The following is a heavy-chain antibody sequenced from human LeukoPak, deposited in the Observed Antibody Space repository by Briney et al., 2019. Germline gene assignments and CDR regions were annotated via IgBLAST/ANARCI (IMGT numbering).Heavy chain of an antibody. Sequence: GGSLRLSCAASGFTFSSYAMHWVRQAPGKGLEWVAVISYDGSNKYYADSVKGRFTVSRDNSKSTLYLQMNSLRADDTAVYYCAREPLYWGQGTLVTVSS. CDR1: GFTFSSYA. CDR3: AREPLY. CDR2: ISYDGSNK. V-gene: IGHV3-30-3*01. D-gene: IGHD1-14*01. J-gene: IGHJ4*02.